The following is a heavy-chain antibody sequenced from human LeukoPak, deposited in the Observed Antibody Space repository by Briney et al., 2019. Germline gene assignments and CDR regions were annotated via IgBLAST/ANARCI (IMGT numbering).Heavy chain of an antibody. CDR1: GGSINNYNYY. J-gene: IGHJ4*02. Sequence: PSETLSLTCTVSGGSINNYNYYWGWIRQPPGKGLEWIGSIYYSGNTYYNASLKSQVSISIDTSKNQFSLRLTSVTAADTAVYYCARQTGSGLFILPGGQGTLVTVSS. CDR2: IYYSGNT. CDR3: ARQTGSGLFILP. V-gene: IGHV4-39*01. D-gene: IGHD3/OR15-3a*01.